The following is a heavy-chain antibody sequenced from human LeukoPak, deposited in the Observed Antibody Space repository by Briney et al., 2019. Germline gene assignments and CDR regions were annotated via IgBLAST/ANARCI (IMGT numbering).Heavy chain of an antibody. V-gene: IGHV5-51*01. CDR1: GYPFTNYW. Sequence: GESLQISCKGSGYPFTNYWIAWVRQMPGKGLEWMGIIYPGDSDTRYSPSFQGQVTLSADKSISTAFLQWSSLEASDTAMYYCARTYRSSDPFDYWGQGTLVTVSS. J-gene: IGHJ4*02. D-gene: IGHD6-6*01. CDR3: ARTYRSSDPFDY. CDR2: IYPGDSDT.